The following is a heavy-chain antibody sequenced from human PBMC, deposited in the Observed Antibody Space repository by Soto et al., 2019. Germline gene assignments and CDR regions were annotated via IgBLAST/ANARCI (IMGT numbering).Heavy chain of an antibody. Sequence: QVQMVESGGGVVQPGRSLRLSCAASGFSFENYGMHWVRQAPCRGLEWVAIIWYDGSLQYYAAAVKGRFTISRDNSKNTLYLEMNSLRAEDTAVYYCANLWGDGYNLGQDYNGMDVWGQGTTVIVSS. CDR3: ANLWGDGYNLGQDYNGMDV. J-gene: IGHJ6*02. CDR2: IWYDGSLQ. D-gene: IGHD5-12*01. V-gene: IGHV3-33*06. CDR1: GFSFENYG.